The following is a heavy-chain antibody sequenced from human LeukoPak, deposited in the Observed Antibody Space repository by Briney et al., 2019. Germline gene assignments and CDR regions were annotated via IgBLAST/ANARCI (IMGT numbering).Heavy chain of an antibody. CDR2: IKSKTDGGTT. CDR1: GFSFSNYA. V-gene: IGHV3-15*01. CDR3: TTEAVAGTSANYFDY. D-gene: IGHD6-19*01. Sequence: GGSLRLSCTASGFSFSNYAMSWVRQAPGKGLEWVGRIKSKTDGGTTDYAAHVKGRFTISRDDSKNTLYLQMNRLKTEDTAVYYCTTEAVAGTSANYFDYWGQGTLVTVSS. J-gene: IGHJ4*02.